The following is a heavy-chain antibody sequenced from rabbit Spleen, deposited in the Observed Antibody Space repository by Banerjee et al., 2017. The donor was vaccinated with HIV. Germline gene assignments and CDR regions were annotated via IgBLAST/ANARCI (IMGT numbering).Heavy chain of an antibody. J-gene: IGHJ4*01. V-gene: IGHV1S40*01. CDR3: ARSGIDISAYLSL. CDR2: IDTSAGDT. Sequence: QSLEESGGGLVKPGASLTLTCKASGFSFSSIHWICWVRQAPGKGLEWIACIDTSAGDTDYANWPKGRFTISKASSTTVTLQMTSLTAADTATYFCARSGIDISAYLSLWGPGTLVTVS. D-gene: IGHD1-1*01. CDR1: GFSFSSIHW.